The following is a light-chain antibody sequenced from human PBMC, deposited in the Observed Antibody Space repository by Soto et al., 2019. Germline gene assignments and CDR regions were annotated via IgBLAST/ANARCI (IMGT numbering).Light chain of an antibody. CDR1: SSNIGSNY. CDR2: RNN. J-gene: IGLJ2*01. V-gene: IGLV1-47*01. CDR3: AAWDDSLSGV. Sequence: QSVLTQPPSASGTPGQRVTISCSGSSSNIGSNYVYWYQQLPGTAPKLLIYRNNQRPSGVPVRFSGSKSGTSASLAISGLGSEDEADYYCAAWDDSLSGVFGGGTKLTVL.